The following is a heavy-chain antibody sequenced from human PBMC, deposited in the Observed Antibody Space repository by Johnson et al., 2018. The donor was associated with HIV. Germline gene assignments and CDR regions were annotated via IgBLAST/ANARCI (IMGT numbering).Heavy chain of an antibody. D-gene: IGHD3-3*01. CDR1: GFTFSGYA. CDR3: AKQYCDFWGDYYEYNAFDI. J-gene: IGHJ3*02. CDR2: IWYDGSNK. Sequence: QVQLVESGGGVVQPGKSLRLSCAASGFTFSGYAIHWVRQAPGKGLEWVAVIWYDGSNKYYADSVMGRFTISSDNSKNTIYLQLNSLKVEDTAVYYCAKQYCDFWGDYYEYNAFDIWGQGTLVTVSS. V-gene: IGHV3-33*06.